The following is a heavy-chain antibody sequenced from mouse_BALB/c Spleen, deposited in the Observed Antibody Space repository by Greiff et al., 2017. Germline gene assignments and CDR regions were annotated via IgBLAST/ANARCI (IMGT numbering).Heavy chain of an antibody. D-gene: IGHD6-5*01. V-gene: IGHV5-6-3*01. Sequence: EVQLLESGAGLVQPGGSVKLSCAASGFTFSSYGMSWVRQTPEQGLELVASINPNDGSTYYPDNVKGQCTISRDNSTNTLYLQLSSLKSEDTAVYYCARTGGLSAYAMDYWGQGTSVTVSS. CDR3: ARTGGLSAYAMDY. CDR2: INPNDGST. CDR1: GFTFSSYG. J-gene: IGHJ4*01.